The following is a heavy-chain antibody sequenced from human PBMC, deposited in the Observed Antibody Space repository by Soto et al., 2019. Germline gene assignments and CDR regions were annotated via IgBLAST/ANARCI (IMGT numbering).Heavy chain of an antibody. V-gene: IGHV3-23*01. Sequence: EVQLLESGGGLVQPGGSLRLSCAASGFTVSSYAIRWVRQAPGQGLEWVSAISGSGGSTYYADSVKGRFTISRDNSKNTLYLQMNSLRAEDTAVYYCARRGSGSYYDYGGQGTLFTVSS. J-gene: IGHJ4*02. CDR1: GFTVSSYA. D-gene: IGHD1-26*01. CDR3: ARRGSGSYYDY. CDR2: ISGSGGST.